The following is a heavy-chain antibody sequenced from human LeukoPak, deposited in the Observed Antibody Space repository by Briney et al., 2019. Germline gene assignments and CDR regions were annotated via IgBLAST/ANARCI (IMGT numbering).Heavy chain of an antibody. D-gene: IGHD3-10*01. CDR1: GFTLVNYA. V-gene: IGHV3-23*01. J-gene: IGHJ4*02. CDR3: ARVPGSYYVDFDY. Sequence: GGSLRLSCLASGFTLVNYAMTWVRQAPGKGLGWVSGISDSGGDTYHADSVKGRFTISRDNSKNTLYLQMNSLRAEDTAVYYCARVPGSYYVDFDYWGQGTLVTVSS. CDR2: ISDSGGDT.